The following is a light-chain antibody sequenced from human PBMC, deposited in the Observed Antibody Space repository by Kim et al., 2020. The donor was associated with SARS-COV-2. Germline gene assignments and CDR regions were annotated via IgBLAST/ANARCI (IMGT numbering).Light chain of an antibody. V-gene: IGLV2-14*03. CDR1: SSDVGGSYNW. CDR2: DVN. CDR3: CSYTSSSTYV. J-gene: IGLJ1*01. Sequence: SITISCTGTSSDVGGSYNWVSWYQQHPGKAPKLMIYDVNKRPSGVSNRFSGSKSGNTASLTISGLQAEDEADYYCCSYTSSSTYVFGTGTKVTVL.